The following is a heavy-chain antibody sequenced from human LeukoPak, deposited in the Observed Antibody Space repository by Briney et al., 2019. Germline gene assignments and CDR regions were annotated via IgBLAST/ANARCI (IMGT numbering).Heavy chain of an antibody. V-gene: IGHV4-4*07. J-gene: IGHJ4*02. CDR3: ARDRAGVFGVVIIDY. CDR1: GGSISSYY. CDR2: IYTSGST. D-gene: IGHD3-3*01. Sequence: PSETLSLTCTVSGGSISSYYWSWIRQPAGKGLEWIGRIYTSGSTNYNPFLKSRVTMSVDTSKNQFSLKLSSVTAADTAVYYCARDRAGVFGVVIIDYWGQGTLVTVSS.